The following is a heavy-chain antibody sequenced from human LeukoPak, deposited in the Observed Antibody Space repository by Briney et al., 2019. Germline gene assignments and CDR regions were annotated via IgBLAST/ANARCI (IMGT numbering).Heavy chain of an antibody. CDR2: ISSSRSTI. CDR3: AELGITMIGGV. V-gene: IGHV3-48*03. Sequence: GGSLRLSCSASGFTFSSYEMNWVPQAPGKGLEWVSYISSSRSTIYYADSVKGRFTISRDNAKTSLYLQMNSLRAEDTAVYYCAELGITMIGGVWGKGTTVTISS. D-gene: IGHD3-10*02. J-gene: IGHJ6*04. CDR1: GFTFSSYE.